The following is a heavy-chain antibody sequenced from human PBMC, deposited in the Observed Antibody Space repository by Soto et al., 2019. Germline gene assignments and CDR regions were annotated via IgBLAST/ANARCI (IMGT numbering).Heavy chain of an antibody. V-gene: IGHV4-30-4*01. CDR3: VRALGSRFMGWPRFDP. CDR2: ISYSGTI. Sequence: PSETLSLTCIVSGASISSGDYYWSWVRQPPGKGLEWIGHISYSGTIDYSPSLNSRVTISLDTYKTQFSLNLNSVTAADTAVYYCVRALGSRFMGWPRFDPWVQGTLVNVS. D-gene: IGHD3-3*01. J-gene: IGHJ5*02. CDR1: GASISSGDYY.